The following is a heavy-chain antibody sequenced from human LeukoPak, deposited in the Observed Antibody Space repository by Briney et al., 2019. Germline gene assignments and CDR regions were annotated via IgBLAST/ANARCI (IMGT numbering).Heavy chain of an antibody. CDR2: MNPNSGNT. D-gene: IGHD1-26*01. CDR1: GYTFTSYD. V-gene: IGHV1-8*03. CDR3: ARYSGSYYYFDY. J-gene: IGHJ4*02. Sequence: ASVKVSCKASGYTFTSYDINWVRQATGQGLEWMGWMNPNSGNTGYAQKFQGRVTITSNTSISTAYMELSSLRSEDTAVYYCARYSGSYYYFDYWGQGTLVTVSS.